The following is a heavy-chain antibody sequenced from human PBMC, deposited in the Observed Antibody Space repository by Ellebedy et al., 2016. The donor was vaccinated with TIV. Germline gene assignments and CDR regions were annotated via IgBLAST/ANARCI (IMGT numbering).Heavy chain of an antibody. Sequence: GESLKISCKGSGYRFTSYYINWVRQMHGKGLEWMGRIDPSDSYANYSPSFQGHVTISADKSINTAYLQWSSLKASDTAMYYCARLPRGVDAFDIWGQGTMVTVSS. D-gene: IGHD3-16*01. CDR1: GYRFTSYY. CDR2: IDPSDSYA. J-gene: IGHJ3*02. CDR3: ARLPRGVDAFDI. V-gene: IGHV5-10-1*01.